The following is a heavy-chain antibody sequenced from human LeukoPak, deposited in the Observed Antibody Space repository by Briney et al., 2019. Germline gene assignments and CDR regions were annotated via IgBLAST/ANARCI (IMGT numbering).Heavy chain of an antibody. CDR2: IWYDGSKK. J-gene: IGHJ4*02. V-gene: IGHV3-33*06. CDR3: AKDRSESYFYFDF. D-gene: IGHD1-26*01. CDR1: RLTFSNFG. Sequence: PGRSLRLSCVASRLTFSNFGMHWVRQAPGKGLEWVAVIWYDGSKKYYADSVKGRFTISRDNSKNTLYLQMNSLRAEDTAVYYCAKDRSESYFYFDFWGQGTLVTVSS.